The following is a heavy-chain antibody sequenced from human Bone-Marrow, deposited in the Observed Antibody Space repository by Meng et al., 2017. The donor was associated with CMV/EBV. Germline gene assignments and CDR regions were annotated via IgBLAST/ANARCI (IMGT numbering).Heavy chain of an antibody. J-gene: IGHJ5*02. CDR1: GGSISSSTDY. Sequence: SETLSLTCTVSGGSISSSTDYWAWIRQPPGKGLEWIGSVNYGGSPYSNPSLKSRVTISVDTSKNQFSLKLSSVTAAETAVYYCARSTGAAAYDPWGQGTLVTFSS. D-gene: IGHD1-26*01. CDR3: ARSTGAAAYDP. V-gene: IGHV4-39*01. CDR2: VNYGGSP.